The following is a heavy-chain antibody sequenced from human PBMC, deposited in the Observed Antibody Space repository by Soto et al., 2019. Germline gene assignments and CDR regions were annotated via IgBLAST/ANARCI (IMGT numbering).Heavy chain of an antibody. D-gene: IGHD3-10*01. CDR3: ARGPGGFGEFSLDY. CDR1: GGSINTYY. CDR2: IYSGGST. Sequence: QVQLQESGPGLVKPSETLSLTCTVSGGSINTYYWSWIRQPAGKGLEWIGRIYSGGSTNYNPSLHGRVTMTVGTSKNQVPLKVTSVAAADTAVYYGARGPGGFGEFSLDYWGKGTLVTVSS. J-gene: IGHJ4*02. V-gene: IGHV4-4*07.